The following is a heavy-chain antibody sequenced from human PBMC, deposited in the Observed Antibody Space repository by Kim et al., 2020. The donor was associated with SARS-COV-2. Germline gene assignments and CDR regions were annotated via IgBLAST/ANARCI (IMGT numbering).Heavy chain of an antibody. CDR3: ARDKGYYASGSYFRAFDI. J-gene: IGHJ3*02. Sequence: LKSRITISVETSKNQFSLRLSSVTAADTAVYYCARDKGYYASGSYFRAFDIWGQGTMVTVSS. V-gene: IGHV4-31*02. D-gene: IGHD3-10*01.